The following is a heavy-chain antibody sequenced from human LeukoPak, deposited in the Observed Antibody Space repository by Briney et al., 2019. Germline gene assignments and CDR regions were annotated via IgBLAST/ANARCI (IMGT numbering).Heavy chain of an antibody. D-gene: IGHD3-10*01. Sequence: PGGSLRPSCAASGFTVSSNYMSWVRQAPGKGLEWVSVIYSGGSTYYADSVKGRFTISRDNSKNTLYLQMNSLRAEGTAVYYCARSQAYYYFDYWGQGTLVTVSS. V-gene: IGHV3-53*01. CDR3: ARSQAYYYFDY. CDR2: IYSGGST. J-gene: IGHJ4*02. CDR1: GFTVSSNY.